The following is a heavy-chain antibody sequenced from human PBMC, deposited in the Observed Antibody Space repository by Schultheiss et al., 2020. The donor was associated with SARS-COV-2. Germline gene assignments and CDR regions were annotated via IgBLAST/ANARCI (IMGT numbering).Heavy chain of an antibody. D-gene: IGHD4-17*01. J-gene: IGHJ6*02. CDR3: AKDLYGDYGRYYYGMDV. V-gene: IGHV3-23*01. Sequence: GGSLRLSCAASGFTFSSYAMSWVRQAPGKGLEWVSAISGSGGSTHHADSVKGRFTISRDNSNNTLYLQMNSLRDEDTAVYYCAKDLYGDYGRYYYGMDVWGQGTTVTVSS. CDR1: GFTFSSYA. CDR2: ISGSGGST.